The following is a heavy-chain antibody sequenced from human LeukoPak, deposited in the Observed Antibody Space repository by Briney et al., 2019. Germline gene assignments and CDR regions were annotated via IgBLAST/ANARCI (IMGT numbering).Heavy chain of an antibody. V-gene: IGHV1-69*13. D-gene: IGHD2-8*01. Sequence: SVKVSCKASGGTFSSYAISWVRQAPGQGLEWMGGIIPIFGTANYAQKFQGRVTITADESTSTAYMELSSLRSEDTAVYYCARGGGYCTNGVCYGLFDYWGQGTLVTVSS. CDR3: ARGGGYCTNGVCYGLFDY. CDR1: GGTFSSYA. J-gene: IGHJ4*02. CDR2: IIPIFGTA.